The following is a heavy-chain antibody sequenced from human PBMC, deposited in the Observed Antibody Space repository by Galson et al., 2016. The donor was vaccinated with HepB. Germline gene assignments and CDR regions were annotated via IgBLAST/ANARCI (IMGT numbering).Heavy chain of an antibody. V-gene: IGHV3-15*01. CDR1: GFTFSNAW. J-gene: IGHJ5*01. CDR2: IKSKTDGGTT. Sequence: SLRLSCAASGFTFSNAWMSWVRQAPGKGLEWVGRIKSKTDGGTTDYAAPVKGRFTISRDDSKNTLYLQMNSLRAEDTAVYYCARAQPPSNWFDSWGQGTLVTVSS. CDR3: ARAQPPSNWFDS.